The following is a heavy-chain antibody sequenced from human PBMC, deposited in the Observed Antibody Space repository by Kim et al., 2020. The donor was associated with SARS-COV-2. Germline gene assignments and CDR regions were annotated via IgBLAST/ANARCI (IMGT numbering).Heavy chain of an antibody. CDR1: GLSFSKYF. J-gene: IGHJ3*01. CDR3: AKDHIGDYFGAFDY. CDR2: IGGRGSKT. Sequence: GGSLRLSCTASGLSFSKYFMNWVRQAPGKGLEWVSSIGGRGSKTYYGDSVKGRFTISRDNSKKTVYLQMNSLRAEDTAVYYCAKDHIGDYFGAFDYWGQGTTVTVSS. V-gene: IGHV3-23*01. D-gene: IGHD2-21*01.